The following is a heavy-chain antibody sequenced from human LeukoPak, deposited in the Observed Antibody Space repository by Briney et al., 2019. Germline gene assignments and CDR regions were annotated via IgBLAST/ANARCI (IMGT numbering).Heavy chain of an antibody. CDR2: IHTSGST. V-gene: IGHV4-61*02. CDR1: GASITDDIYY. J-gene: IGHJ4*02. CDR3: ARAGMAASAFRLH. D-gene: IGHD6-13*01. Sequence: SETLSLTCTVSGASITDDIYYWSWIRQPAGKGLEWIGRIHTSGSTDYNPSLKSRVTISMDKAKGHFSLRLTSVTAADTAVYFCARAGMAASAFRLHWGQGTLVTVSS.